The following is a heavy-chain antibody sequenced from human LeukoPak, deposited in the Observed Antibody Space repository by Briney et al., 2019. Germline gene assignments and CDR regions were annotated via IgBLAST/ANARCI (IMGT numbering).Heavy chain of an antibody. D-gene: IGHD1-26*01. CDR1: GGSISSYY. V-gene: IGHV4-59*01. Sequence: SETLSLTCTVSGGSISSYYWSWIRQPPGKGLEWIGYIYYSGSTNYNPSLKSRVTMSVDTSKNQSSLKLSSVTAADTAVYYCARPLYSGSYFVAFDIWGQGTMVTVSS. J-gene: IGHJ3*02. CDR3: ARPLYSGSYFVAFDI. CDR2: IYYSGST.